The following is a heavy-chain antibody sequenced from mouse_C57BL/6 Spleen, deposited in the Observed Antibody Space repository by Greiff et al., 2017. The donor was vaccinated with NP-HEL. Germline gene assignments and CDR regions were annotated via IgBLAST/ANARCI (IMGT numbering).Heavy chain of an antibody. CDR3: ARLRGGFDY. J-gene: IGHJ2*01. CDR1: GFTFSDYY. CDR2: ISNGGGST. V-gene: IGHV5-12*01. Sequence: EVQRVESGGGLVQPGGSLKLSCAASGFTFSDYYMYWVRQTPEKRLEWVAYISNGGGSTYYPDTVKGRFTISRDNAKNTLYLQLSRLKSEDTAMYYCARLRGGFDYWGQGTTLTVSS.